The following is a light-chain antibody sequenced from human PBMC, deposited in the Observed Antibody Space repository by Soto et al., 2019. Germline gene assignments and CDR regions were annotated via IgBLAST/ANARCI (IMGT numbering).Light chain of an antibody. CDR1: QSVNSY. Sequence: EIVLTQSPATLSLSPGERATLSCRASQSVNSYLAWYQQRPGQAPRLLIHDASSRATGIPARFSGSGSGTVFNLTISSLEPEDFAVYYCQQRTNWPSSTFGQGTRLEIK. J-gene: IGKJ5*01. CDR2: DAS. V-gene: IGKV3-11*01. CDR3: QQRTNWPSST.